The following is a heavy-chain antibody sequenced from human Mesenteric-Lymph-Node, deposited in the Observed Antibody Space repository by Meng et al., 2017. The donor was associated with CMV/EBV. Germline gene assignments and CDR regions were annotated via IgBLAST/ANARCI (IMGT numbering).Heavy chain of an antibody. J-gene: IGHJ4*02. CDR1: GYTFTTYG. D-gene: IGHD6-19*01. V-gene: IGHV1-18*04. Sequence: KVCCKASGYTFTTYGISWVRQAPGQGLEWMGYISANGNTNYAQKLQGRVTMTTDTSTSTAYMELRSLRSDDTAVYYCVRLAGWYYFDYWGQGTLVTVSS. CDR2: ISANGNT. CDR3: VRLAGWYYFDY.